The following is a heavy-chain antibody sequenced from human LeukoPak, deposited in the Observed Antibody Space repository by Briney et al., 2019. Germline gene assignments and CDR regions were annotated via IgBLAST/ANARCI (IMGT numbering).Heavy chain of an antibody. J-gene: IGHJ4*02. CDR1: GYTLTELS. V-gene: IGHV1-24*01. CDR3: ATELASSYFYYFDY. Sequence: ASVTVSCKVSGYTLTELSMHWVRQAPGKGLEWMGGFDPEDGETIYAQKFQGRVTMTEDTSTDTAYMELSSLRSEDTAVYYCATELASSYFYYFDYWGQGTLVTVSS. CDR2: FDPEDGET. D-gene: IGHD3-10*01.